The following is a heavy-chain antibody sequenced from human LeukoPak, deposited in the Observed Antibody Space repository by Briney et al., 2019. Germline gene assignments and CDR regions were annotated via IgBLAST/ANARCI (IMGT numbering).Heavy chain of an antibody. V-gene: IGHV4-61*02. Sequence: PSQTLSLTCTVSGGSISSSSYYWSWIRQPAGKGLEWIGRIYTSGSTNYNPSLKSRVAISVDTSKNQYSLKLSSVTAADTAVYYCARSLFGGDYAWFDPWGQGTLVTVSS. CDR3: ARSLFGGDYAWFDP. CDR1: GGSISSSSYY. D-gene: IGHD4-17*01. CDR2: IYTSGST. J-gene: IGHJ5*02.